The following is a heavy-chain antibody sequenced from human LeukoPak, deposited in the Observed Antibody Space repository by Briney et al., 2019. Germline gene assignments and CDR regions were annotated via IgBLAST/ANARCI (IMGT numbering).Heavy chain of an antibody. CDR3: ARGGDSSGFYYYFDY. D-gene: IGHD3-22*01. J-gene: IGHJ4*02. V-gene: IGHV4-30-2*01. CDR1: GGSISSGGYS. Sequence: SQTLSLTCTVSGGSISSGGYSWSWIRQPPGKDLEWIGYIYHSGNTYYNPSLKSRVTISVDRSKNQFSLKLTSVTAADTAVYYCARGGDSSGFYYYFDYWGQGTLVTVSS. CDR2: IYHSGNT.